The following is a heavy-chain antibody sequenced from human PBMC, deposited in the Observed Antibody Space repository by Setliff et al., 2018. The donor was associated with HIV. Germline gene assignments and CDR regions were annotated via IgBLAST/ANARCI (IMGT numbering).Heavy chain of an antibody. CDR3: ARGRRSSGWYVYH. Sequence: PSETLSLTCAVYGQSISGYYWSWIRQPPGKGLEWIGSIYYSGSTNYNPSLKSRVTISVDTSTNQFSLKLSSVTAADTAVYYCARGRRSSGWYVYHWGQGTLVTVSS. J-gene: IGHJ4*02. V-gene: IGHV4-59*08. CDR1: GQSISGYY. CDR2: IYYSGST. D-gene: IGHD6-19*01.